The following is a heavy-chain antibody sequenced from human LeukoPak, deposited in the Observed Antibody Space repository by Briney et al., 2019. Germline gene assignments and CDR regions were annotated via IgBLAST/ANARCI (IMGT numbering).Heavy chain of an antibody. D-gene: IGHD5-24*01. CDR2: INHTGDI. Sequence: AETLCLTCAVYGGSFGGYNGNWVRQFPGKGMEWIGEINHTGDIKYNPSLKSLHTMTVDTSNNQFSLKLKSVTAADTGVYYCARPPDGCYFDHWGQGTLVTVSS. CDR1: GGSFGGYN. CDR3: ARPPDGCYFDH. J-gene: IGHJ4*02. V-gene: IGHV4-34*01.